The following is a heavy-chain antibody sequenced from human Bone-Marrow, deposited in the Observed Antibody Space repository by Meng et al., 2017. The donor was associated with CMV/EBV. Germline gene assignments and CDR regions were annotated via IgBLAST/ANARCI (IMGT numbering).Heavy chain of an antibody. CDR3: ARERSSTGMD. Sequence: GESLKISCAASGFTFSAYNMNWVRQAPGKGLEWVSSISSTGTYIYYADSVKGRFTISRDNSKNTLYLQMNSLRAEDTAVYYCARERSSTGMDWGQGTLVTVSS. CDR2: ISSTGTYI. D-gene: IGHD6-13*01. V-gene: IGHV3-21*01. J-gene: IGHJ4*02. CDR1: GFTFSAYN.